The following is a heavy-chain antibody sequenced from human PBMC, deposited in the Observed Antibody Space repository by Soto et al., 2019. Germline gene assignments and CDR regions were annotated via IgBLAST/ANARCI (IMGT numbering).Heavy chain of an antibody. CDR2: ISSSGSTI. J-gene: IGHJ6*02. V-gene: IGHV3-48*03. Sequence: EVQLVESGGGLVQPGGSLRLSCAASGFTFSSYEMNWVRQAPGKGLEWVSYISSSGSTIYYADSVKGRVTISRDNAKNSLYLQMNSLRAEDTAVYYCARDALYCSGGSCYSGPKSYYCGMDVWGQGTTVTVSS. D-gene: IGHD2-15*01. CDR3: ARDALYCSGGSCYSGPKSYYCGMDV. CDR1: GFTFSSYE.